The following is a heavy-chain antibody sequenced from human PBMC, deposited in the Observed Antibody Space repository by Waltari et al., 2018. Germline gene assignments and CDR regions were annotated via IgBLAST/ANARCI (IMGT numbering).Heavy chain of an antibody. J-gene: IGHJ6*02. V-gene: IGHV4-4*08. CDR2: IYTSGST. D-gene: IGHD6-13*01. Sequence: QVQLVESGGGVVQPGRSLRLSCAASGFTFSSYGMHWVRQAPGKGLEWIGRIYTSGSTNYNPSLKSRVTISVDTSKNQFSLKLSSVTAADTAVYYCARVGSSSWWGVGGMDVWGQGTTVTVSS. CDR1: GFTFSSYG. CDR3: ARVGSSSWWGVGGMDV.